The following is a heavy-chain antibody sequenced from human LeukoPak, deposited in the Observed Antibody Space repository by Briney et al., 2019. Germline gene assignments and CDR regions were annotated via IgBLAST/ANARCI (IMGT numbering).Heavy chain of an antibody. CDR2: INPDGNER. D-gene: IGHD6-6*01. CDR3: ASGSSTFDY. V-gene: IGHV3-7*03. Sequence: GGSPRLSCAASGFSFSSYYMSWVRQAPGKGLEWVALINPDGNERYYVDSVKGRFTISRDNARNSLYLQMNSLRAEDTAVYYCASGSSTFDYWGQGTLVTVSS. J-gene: IGHJ4*02. CDR1: GFSFSSYY.